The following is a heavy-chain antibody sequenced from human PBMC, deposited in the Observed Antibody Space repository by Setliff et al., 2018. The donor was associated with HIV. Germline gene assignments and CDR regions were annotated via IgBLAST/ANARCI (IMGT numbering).Heavy chain of an antibody. CDR1: GGSISSGSYY. Sequence: PSETLSLTCTVSGGSISSGSYYWSWIRQPAGKGLEWIGHIHITGNTDYNPPLMSRLTMSVDSSKNQFSLSLSSVTAADTAVYYCARLPDINSWPFDYWARGTLVTVSS. V-gene: IGHV4-61*10. CDR2: IHITGNT. CDR3: ARLPDINSWPFDY. J-gene: IGHJ4*02. D-gene: IGHD6-13*01.